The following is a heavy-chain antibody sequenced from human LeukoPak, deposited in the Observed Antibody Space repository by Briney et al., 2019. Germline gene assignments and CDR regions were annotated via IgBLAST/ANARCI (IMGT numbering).Heavy chain of an antibody. D-gene: IGHD2-15*01. V-gene: IGHV4-34*01. Sequence: SETLSVTCTVSGGSISSYYWSWIRQAPGKGLEWIGEINHSGNTNYNPSLKSRVTISVDTSKNQFSLKLSSVTAADTAVYYCVTEPGYCTGGRCYGGWFDPWGQGTLVTVSS. CDR3: VTEPGYCTGGRCYGGWFDP. CDR1: GGSISSYY. CDR2: INHSGNT. J-gene: IGHJ5*02.